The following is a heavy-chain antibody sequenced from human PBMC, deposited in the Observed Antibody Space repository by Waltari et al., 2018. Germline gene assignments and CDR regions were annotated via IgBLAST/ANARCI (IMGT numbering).Heavy chain of an antibody. CDR2: IYYSGNT. J-gene: IGHJ5*02. CDR1: GGSISYYY. D-gene: IGHD6-13*01. CDR3: ARVQNSSSWGWFDP. V-gene: IGHV4-59*01. Sequence: QVQLQESGPGLVKSSETLSLTCTVSGGSISYYYWSWIRQPPGKGLEWIGYIYYSGNTNYNPSLKSRVTISVDTSKNQFSLKLSSVTAADTAVYYCARVQNSSSWGWFDPWGQGILVTVSS.